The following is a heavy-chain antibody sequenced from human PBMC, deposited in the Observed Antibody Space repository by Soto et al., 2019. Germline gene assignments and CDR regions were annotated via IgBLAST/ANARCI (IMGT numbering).Heavy chain of an antibody. CDR2: IYYSGST. CDR1: GGSISSGGYY. J-gene: IGHJ4*02. Sequence: QVQLQESGPGLVKPSQTLSLTCTVSGGSISSGGYYWSWIRQHPGKGLEWIGYIYYSGSTYYNPSLKSRVTISVDTSKNQFSLKLSAVTAADTAVYYCARGDIVLMVYAQFDYWGQGTLVTVSS. CDR3: ARGDIVLMVYAQFDY. V-gene: IGHV4-31*03. D-gene: IGHD2-8*01.